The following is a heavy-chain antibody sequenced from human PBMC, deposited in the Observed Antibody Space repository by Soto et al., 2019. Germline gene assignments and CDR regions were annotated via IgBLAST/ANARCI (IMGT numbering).Heavy chain of an antibody. Sequence: PGGSLRLSCAASGFTFSNYWMHWVRQGPGKGLVWVARVKSDGSSTSYAGSVKGRFTISRDNAKNTLYLQMNSLRVEDTAVYYCPRDNWNFYWAQGTLATVSS. J-gene: IGHJ4*02. V-gene: IGHV3-74*01. CDR2: VKSDGSST. CDR3: PRDNWNFY. CDR1: GFTFSNYW. D-gene: IGHD1-1*01.